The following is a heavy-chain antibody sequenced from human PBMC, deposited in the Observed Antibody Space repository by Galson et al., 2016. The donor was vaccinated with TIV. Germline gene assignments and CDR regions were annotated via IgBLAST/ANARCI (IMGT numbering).Heavy chain of an antibody. V-gene: IGHV1-24*01. CDR3: ATARLGIFNYFDS. CDR2: FDPENDRV. J-gene: IGHJ4*02. D-gene: IGHD3-9*01. Sequence: SVKVSCKASGYTLTIYAMHWVRQAPGQRLEWMGGFDPENDRVIYAQRFKGRVTMTDDTPTDTSYLEIRRLRSDDTAIYFCATARLGIFNYFDSWGQGTLVTVSS. CDR1: GYTLTIYA.